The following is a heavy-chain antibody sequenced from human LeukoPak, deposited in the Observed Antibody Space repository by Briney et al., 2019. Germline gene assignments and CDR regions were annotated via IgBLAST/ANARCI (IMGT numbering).Heavy chain of an antibody. CDR3: ARGPVAAAGRNYYYYYYYMDV. CDR2: INHSGST. Sequence: GSLRLSCAASDFSFSTNWMSWIRQPPGKGLEWIGEINHSGSTNYNPSLKSRVTISVDTSKNQFSLMLSSVTAADTAVYYCARGPVAAAGRNYYYYYYYMDVWGKGTTVTVSS. D-gene: IGHD6-13*01. CDR1: DFSFSTNW. J-gene: IGHJ6*03. V-gene: IGHV4-34*01.